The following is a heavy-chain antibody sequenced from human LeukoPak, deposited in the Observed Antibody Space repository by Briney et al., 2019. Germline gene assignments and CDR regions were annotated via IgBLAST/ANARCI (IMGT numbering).Heavy chain of an antibody. CDR1: GDSMTNNTFY. Sequence: SETLSLTCTVPGDSMTNNTFYWGWIRQPPGKGLEWIGSIYHTGPTYYNPSLKSRVTISVDTSKNQFSLKLSSVTAADTAVYYCARVLIWFGQLQNWFDPWGPGTLVTVSS. D-gene: IGHD3-10*01. CDR2: IYHTGPT. CDR3: ARVLIWFGQLQNWFDP. V-gene: IGHV4-39*07. J-gene: IGHJ5*02.